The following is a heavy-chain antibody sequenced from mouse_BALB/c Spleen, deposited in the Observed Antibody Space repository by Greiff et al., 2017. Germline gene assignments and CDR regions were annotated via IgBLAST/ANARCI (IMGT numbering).Heavy chain of an antibody. J-gene: IGHJ4*01. V-gene: IGHV5-17*02. CDR1: GFTFSSFG. CDR3: ARRDSSGYDYAMDY. Sequence: EVQLVESGGGLVQPGGSRKLSCAASGFTFSSFGMHWVRQAPEKGLEWVAYISSGSSTIYYADTVKGRFTISRDNPKNTLFLQMTSLRSEDTAMYYCARRDSSGYDYAMDYWGQGTSVTVSS. D-gene: IGHD3-2*01. CDR2: ISSGSSTI.